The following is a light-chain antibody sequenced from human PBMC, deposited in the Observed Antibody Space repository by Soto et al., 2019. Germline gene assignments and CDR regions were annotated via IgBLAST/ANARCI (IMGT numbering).Light chain of an antibody. CDR3: QQRSNWPPT. J-gene: IGKJ1*01. CDR2: DAS. CDR1: QSVSSY. V-gene: IGKV3-11*01. Sequence: EIVLTHSPATLSLSPGERATLSCRASQSVSSYLAWYQQKPGQAPRLLIYDASNRATGIPARFSGNGSGTDFTLTISSLEPEDFAVYYCQQRSNWPPTFGQGTKVDIK.